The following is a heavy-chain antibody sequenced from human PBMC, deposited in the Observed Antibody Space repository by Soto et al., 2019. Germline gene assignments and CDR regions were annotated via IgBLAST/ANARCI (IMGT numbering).Heavy chain of an antibody. V-gene: IGHV3-7*01. Sequence: RGSLRLSCASSSFTFSTYWMTWVRLTPGKGLEWVANIHQDGNEKYYMDSVKGRFTISRDNAKNSLYLQMTSLRAEDTAVYYCAGGNALDVWGQGTTVTVSS. CDR2: IHQDGNEK. CDR1: SFTFSTYW. J-gene: IGHJ6*02. CDR3: AGGNALDV.